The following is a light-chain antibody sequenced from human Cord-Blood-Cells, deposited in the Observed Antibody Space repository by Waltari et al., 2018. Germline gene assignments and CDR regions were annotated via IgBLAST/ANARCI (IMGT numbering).Light chain of an antibody. CDR1: HGIRHY. J-gene: IGKJ1*01. CDR3: QKYNSAPWT. CDR2: AAS. Sequence: DIQMRQSPSSLSASAGASINLTSRASHGIRHYLGWYQQKPGKVPKLLIYAASTLQSGVPSRFSGSGSGTDFTFTISSLQPEDVATYYCQKYNSAPWTFGQGTKVEIK. V-gene: IGKV1-27*01.